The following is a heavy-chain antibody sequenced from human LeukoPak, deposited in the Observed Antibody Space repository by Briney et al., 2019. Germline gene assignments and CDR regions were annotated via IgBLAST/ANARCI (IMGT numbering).Heavy chain of an antibody. Sequence: GRSLRLSCAASGFTFSSYGMHWVRQAPGKGLEWVAVIWYGGSNKYYADSVKGRFTISRDNSKDTLYLQMNSLRAEDTAVCYCAKDSSLIIYDYYDSSGYPRGYFDYWGQGTLVTVSS. D-gene: IGHD3-22*01. CDR2: IWYGGSNK. CDR1: GFTFSSYG. V-gene: IGHV3-30*18. J-gene: IGHJ4*02. CDR3: AKDSSLIIYDYYDSSGYPRGYFDY.